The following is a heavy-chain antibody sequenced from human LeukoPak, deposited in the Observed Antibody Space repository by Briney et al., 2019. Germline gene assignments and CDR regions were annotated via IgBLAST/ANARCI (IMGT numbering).Heavy chain of an antibody. CDR3: ARDRNHDFWSGYTNLGWFDP. V-gene: IGHV3-7*01. D-gene: IGHD3-3*01. J-gene: IGHJ5*02. Sequence: GGSLRLSCAASGFTFSSYWMSWVRQAPGKGLEWVANIKQDGSEKYYVDSVKGRFTISRDNAKNSLYLQMNSLRAEDTAVYYCARDRNHDFWSGYTNLGWFDPWGQGTLVTVSS. CDR2: IKQDGSEK. CDR1: GFTFSSYW.